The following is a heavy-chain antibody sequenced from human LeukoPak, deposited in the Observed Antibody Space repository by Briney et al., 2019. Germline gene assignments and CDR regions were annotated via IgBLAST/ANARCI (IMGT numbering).Heavy chain of an antibody. CDR1: GFTFSSYA. J-gene: IGHJ3*02. CDR2: ISGSGGST. CDR3: AKDWGRMTTVTLDAFDI. V-gene: IGHV3-23*01. Sequence: GGSLRLSCAASGFTFSSYAVSWVRQAPGKGLEWVSAISGSGGSTYYADSVKGRFTISRDNSKNTLYLQMNSLRAEDTAVYYCAKDWGRMTTVTLDAFDIWGQGTMVTVSS. D-gene: IGHD4-17*01.